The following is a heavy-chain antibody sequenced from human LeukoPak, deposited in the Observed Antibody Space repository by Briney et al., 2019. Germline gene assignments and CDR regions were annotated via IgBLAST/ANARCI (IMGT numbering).Heavy chain of an antibody. D-gene: IGHD5-12*01. CDR1: GGSISSTSYF. CDR2: IYHSGST. J-gene: IGHJ5*02. CDR3: ARLTRGGNWFDP. Sequence: SETLSLTCTVSGGSISSTSYFWGWVRQPPGKRLEWIGTIYHSGSTYYSPSLKGRVTISVDTSKNQFSLKLSSVTAADTAMYYCARLTRGGNWFDPWGQGTLVTVSS. V-gene: IGHV4-39*01.